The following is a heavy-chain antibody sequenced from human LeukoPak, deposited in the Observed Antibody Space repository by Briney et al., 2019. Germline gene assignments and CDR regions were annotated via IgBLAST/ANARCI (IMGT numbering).Heavy chain of an antibody. V-gene: IGHV4-39*07. D-gene: IGHD6-13*01. J-gene: IGHJ6*03. Sequence: PSETLSLTCTVSGGSISSSSYYWDWIRQPPGKGLEWIGSIYYSGSTYYNPSLKSRVTISVDTSKNQFSLKLSSVTAADTAVYFCARGRVSSSSWYSTYYYYFYMDVWGKGTTVTVSS. CDR1: GGSISSSSYY. CDR2: IYYSGST. CDR3: ARGRVSSSSWYSTYYYYFYMDV.